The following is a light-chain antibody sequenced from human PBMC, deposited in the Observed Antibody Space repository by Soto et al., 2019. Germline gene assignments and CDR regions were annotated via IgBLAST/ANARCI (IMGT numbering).Light chain of an antibody. CDR3: QYYNNWPPSIT. CDR1: QTIGTY. CDR2: DAS. Sequence: IEVTQSPSSLAASVGDRFTITCLSSQTIGTYLNWYRHKSGAAPELLIYDASTLQSGVPSRFRGGASGTDFTLTISSLQSEDFAFYYCQYYNNWPPSITFGQGTRLEIK. J-gene: IGKJ5*01. V-gene: IGKV1-39*02.